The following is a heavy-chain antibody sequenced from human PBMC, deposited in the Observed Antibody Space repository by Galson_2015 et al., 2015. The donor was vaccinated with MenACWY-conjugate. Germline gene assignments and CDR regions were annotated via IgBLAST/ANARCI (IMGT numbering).Heavy chain of an antibody. CDR1: GFTFSSFS. J-gene: IGHJ5*02. V-gene: IGHV3-21*01. CDR3: ARTAGSVPP. D-gene: IGHD6-13*01. Sequence: SLRLSCAASGFTFSSFSMNWVRQAPGKGLEWVSSISATSATIYYADSVKGRFTISRDNAKNSQYLQMNSLRAEDTAVYYCARTAGSVPPWGLGTLVTVSS. CDR2: ISATSATI.